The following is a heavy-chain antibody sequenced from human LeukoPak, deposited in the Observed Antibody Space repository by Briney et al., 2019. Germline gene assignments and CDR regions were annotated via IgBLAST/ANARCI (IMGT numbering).Heavy chain of an antibody. J-gene: IGHJ5*01. V-gene: IGHV3-30*02. CDR3: AKVRFSDSGRDGLDS. Sequence: GGSLRLSCAASGFSFSSYGMHWVRQASGRGLEWVAFIRYDGSNKDYADSVKGRFTISRDNSKNTLYPEMNSLRAEDTAVYHCAKVRFSDSGRDGLDSWGQGTLVTVSS. CDR2: IRYDGSNK. D-gene: IGHD5-12*01. CDR1: GFSFSSYG.